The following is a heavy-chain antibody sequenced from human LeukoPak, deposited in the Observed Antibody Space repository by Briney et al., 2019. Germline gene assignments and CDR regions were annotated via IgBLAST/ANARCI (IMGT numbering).Heavy chain of an antibody. CDR2: IRGSGGRT. CDR3: AKARYYGDSDLDY. Sequence: GGSLRLSCAASGLTLSSYAMRWVRQAQGKGMEWVSAIRGSGGRTYYADSVNGRFTISRDNSKNTLFLRMNSLSAEDTAVYYCAKARYYGDSDLDYWGQGTLVTVSS. CDR1: GLTLSSYA. D-gene: IGHD4-17*01. J-gene: IGHJ4*02. V-gene: IGHV3-23*01.